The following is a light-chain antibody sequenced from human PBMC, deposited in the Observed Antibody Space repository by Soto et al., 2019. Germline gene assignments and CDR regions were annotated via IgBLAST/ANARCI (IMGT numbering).Light chain of an antibody. V-gene: IGKV3-20*01. J-gene: IGKJ2*01. Sequence: IVLTQSPATLSLSPGERATLSCRASQSVSSSYLAWYQQKPGQAPRLLIYGASNRATGIPERFSGSGSGTDFTLTVSRLEPEDFAVYYCQQYGTSPLYTFGQGTKLEIK. CDR2: GAS. CDR3: QQYGTSPLYT. CDR1: QSVSSSY.